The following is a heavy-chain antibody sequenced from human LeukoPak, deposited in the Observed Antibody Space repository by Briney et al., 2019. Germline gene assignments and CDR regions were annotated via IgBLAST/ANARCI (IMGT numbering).Heavy chain of an antibody. J-gene: IGHJ4*02. CDR3: ARGDQLTEELWFGESNTNPAWYFDY. Sequence: SETLSLTCAVYGGSFSGYYWSWIRQPPGKGLEWIGEINHSGSTNYNPSLKSRVTISVDTSKNQFSLKLSSVTAADTAVYYCARGDQLTEELWFGESNTNPAWYFDYWGQGTLVTVSS. CDR2: INHSGST. CDR1: GGSFSGYY. V-gene: IGHV4-34*01. D-gene: IGHD3-10*01.